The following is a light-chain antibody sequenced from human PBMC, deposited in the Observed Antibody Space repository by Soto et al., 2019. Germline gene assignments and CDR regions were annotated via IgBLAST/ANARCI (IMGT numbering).Light chain of an antibody. CDR3: QQFRSTIPHT. Sequence: EIVMTQSPGTLSLSPGERATISCRASQVIGSRYLAWYHQKSGQAPRLLIYGASSRATGILDRFSGSGSGTDFTLPISRLEPEDFVVYYGQQFRSTIPHTLGQESKLEIK. CDR2: GAS. CDR1: QVIGSRY. V-gene: IGKV3-20*01. J-gene: IGKJ2*01.